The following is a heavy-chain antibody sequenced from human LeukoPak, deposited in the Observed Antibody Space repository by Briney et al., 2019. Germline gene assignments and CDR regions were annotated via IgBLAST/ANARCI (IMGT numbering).Heavy chain of an antibody. D-gene: IGHD6-13*01. Sequence: GASVKVSCEASGYTFTRYYLHWVRQAPGQGLGWMGIINPSGGRTNNAQQFQGRVTMTRDTSTSTVYMQLSSLRSEDTAVYYCARDLAIAAAPYGMDVWGQGTTVTVSS. CDR3: ARDLAIAAAPYGMDV. J-gene: IGHJ6*02. V-gene: IGHV1-46*01. CDR2: INPSGGRT. CDR1: GYTFTRYY.